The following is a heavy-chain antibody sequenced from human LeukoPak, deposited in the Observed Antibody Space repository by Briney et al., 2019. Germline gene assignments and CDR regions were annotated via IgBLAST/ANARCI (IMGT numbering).Heavy chain of an antibody. J-gene: IGHJ5*02. CDR2: INPSGGST. Sequence: ASLKVSCKASGYTFTSYYMHWVRQAPGQGLEWMGIINPSGGSTSYAQKFQGRVTMTRDTSTSTVYMELSSLRSEDTAVYYCARAGIAAAGTGDWFDPWGQGTLVTVSS. CDR1: GYTFTSYY. CDR3: ARAGIAAAGTGDWFDP. D-gene: IGHD6-13*01. V-gene: IGHV1-46*01.